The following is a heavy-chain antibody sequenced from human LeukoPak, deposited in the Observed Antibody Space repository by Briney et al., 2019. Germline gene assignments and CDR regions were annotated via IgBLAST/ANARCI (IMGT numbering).Heavy chain of an antibody. Sequence: TSQTLSLTCTVSGGSISSGDYYWSWICQPPGKGLEWIAYMYYSGSTYYNPSLKSRVTMSADTSKNQLSLKLSSVTAADTAVYYCARLGGSGSYPYYYYYYMDVWGKGTTVTVSS. CDR2: MYYSGST. CDR3: ARLGGSGSYPYYYYYYMDV. J-gene: IGHJ6*03. CDR1: GGSISSGDYY. D-gene: IGHD3-10*01. V-gene: IGHV4-30-4*01.